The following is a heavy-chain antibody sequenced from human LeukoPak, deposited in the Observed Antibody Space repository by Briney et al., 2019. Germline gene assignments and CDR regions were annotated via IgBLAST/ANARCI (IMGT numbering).Heavy chain of an antibody. V-gene: IGHV3-7*01. CDR1: GFTFSSYW. D-gene: IGHD3-22*01. Sequence: GGSLRLSCAASGFTFSSYWMSWVRQAPGKGLEWVANIKQDGSEKYCVDSVKGRFTISRDNAKNSLYLQMNSLRAEDTAVYYCARDGEWYYDSSGHNYWGQGTLVTVSS. CDR3: ARDGEWYYDSSGHNY. J-gene: IGHJ4*02. CDR2: IKQDGSEK.